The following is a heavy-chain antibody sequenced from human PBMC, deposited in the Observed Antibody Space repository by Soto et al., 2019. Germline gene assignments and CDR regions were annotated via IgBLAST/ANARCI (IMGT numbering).Heavy chain of an antibody. CDR1: GFTFSSYG. Sequence: QVQLVESGGGVVQPGRSLRLSCVASGFTFSSYGMHWVRQAPGKGLEWVEIISYDGSNTYYADSVKGRFTISRDNSKNTLYLQMNSLRAEDTSVYYCAKEGALIGSYYISSSYYFDYWGQGTLVTVSS. D-gene: IGHD1-26*01. CDR2: ISYDGSNT. CDR3: AKEGALIGSYYISSSYYFDY. J-gene: IGHJ4*02. V-gene: IGHV3-30*18.